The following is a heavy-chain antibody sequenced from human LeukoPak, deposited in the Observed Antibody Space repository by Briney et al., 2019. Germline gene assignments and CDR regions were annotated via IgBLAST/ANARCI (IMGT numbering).Heavy chain of an antibody. CDR2: IIPIFGTA. CDR3: AVADGSGSLRFQH. J-gene: IGHJ1*01. D-gene: IGHD3-10*01. V-gene: IGHV1-69*13. Sequence: SVKVSCKASGGTFSSYAISWVRQAPGQGLEWMGGIIPIFGTANYAQKFQGRVTITADESTSTAYMELSSLRSGDTAVYYCAVADGSGSLRFQHWGQGTLVTVSS. CDR1: GGTFSSYA.